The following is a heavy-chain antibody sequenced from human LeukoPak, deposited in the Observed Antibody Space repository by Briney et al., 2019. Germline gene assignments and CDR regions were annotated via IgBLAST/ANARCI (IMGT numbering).Heavy chain of an antibody. CDR1: GFTFGDYA. Sequence: GGSLRLSCTASGFTFGDYAMSWVRQAPGKGLEWVGFIRSKAYGGTADYAASLKGRFTISRDDSKNIAYLHLISLKTEDTAVYYCTTYHYDTSGYSYVTYWGQGTLVTVSS. V-gene: IGHV3-49*04. D-gene: IGHD3-22*01. CDR3: TTYHYDTSGYSYVTY. CDR2: IRSKAYGGTA. J-gene: IGHJ4*02.